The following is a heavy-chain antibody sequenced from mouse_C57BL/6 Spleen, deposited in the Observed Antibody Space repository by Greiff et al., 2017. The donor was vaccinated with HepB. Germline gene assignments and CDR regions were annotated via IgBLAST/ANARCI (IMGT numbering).Heavy chain of an antibody. CDR1: GYTFTDYN. D-gene: IGHD2-13*01. V-gene: IGHV14-4*01. CDR3: TTWTNFDY. J-gene: IGHJ2*01. Sequence: VQLQQSGPELVKPGASVKMSCKASGYTFTDYNMHWVKQRPEQGLEWIGWIDPENGDTEYASKFQGKATITADTSSNTAYLQLSSLTSEDTAVYYCTTWTNFDYWGQGTTLTVSS. CDR2: IDPENGDT.